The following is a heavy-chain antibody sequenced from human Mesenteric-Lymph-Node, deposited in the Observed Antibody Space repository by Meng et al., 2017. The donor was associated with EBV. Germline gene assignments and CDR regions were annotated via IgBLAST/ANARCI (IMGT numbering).Heavy chain of an antibody. V-gene: IGHV4-61*01. CDR1: GGSVSSGSFY. CDR2: IYYTGST. J-gene: IGHJ5*02. CDR3: TRRSSSLFWCDT. D-gene: IGHD6-6*01. Sequence: QVQLQESGPGLLRPWETLSVTCTVSGGSVSSGSFYWTWIRQPPGKGLGWIGYIYYTGSTNYNPSLMSRVTMSVDTSKNQFSLKLNSVAAADTAMYYCTRRSSSLFWCDTWGQGTLGTVAS.